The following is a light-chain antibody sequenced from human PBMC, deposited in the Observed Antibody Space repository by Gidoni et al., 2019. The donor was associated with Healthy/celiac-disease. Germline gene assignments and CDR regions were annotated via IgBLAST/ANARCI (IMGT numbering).Light chain of an antibody. CDR1: QIVSSSY. CDR3: QQYGSSPIT. V-gene: IGKV3-20*01. CDR2: GAS. Sequence: EIGLTQSPGTRSLSPGERANLSCRASQIVSSSYLALYQQKPGQAPRLLIYGASSRATGIQDSFSGSGSGTYFTLTISRLEPEDFAVYYCQQYGSSPITFGQGTRLEIK. J-gene: IGKJ5*01.